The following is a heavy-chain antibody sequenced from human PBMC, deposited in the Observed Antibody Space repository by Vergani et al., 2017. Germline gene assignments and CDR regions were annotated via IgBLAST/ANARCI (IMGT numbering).Heavy chain of an antibody. J-gene: IGHJ4*02. CDR3: VRAGYYSGSGLDY. CDR2: ISSSSSYI. V-gene: IGHV3-11*06. CDR1: GGSFSGYY. D-gene: IGHD3-10*01. Sequence: QVQLQQWGAGLLKPSETLSLTCAVYGGSFSGYYWSWIRQPPGKGLEWVSSISSSSSYIYYADSVKGRFTISRDNAKNSLYLQMNSLRGGDTAVYYCVRAGYYSGSGLDYWGQGTLVTVSS.